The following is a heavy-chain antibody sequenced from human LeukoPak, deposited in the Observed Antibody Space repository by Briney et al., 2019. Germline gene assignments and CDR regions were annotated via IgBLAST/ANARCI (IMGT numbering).Heavy chain of an antibody. V-gene: IGHV1-24*01. D-gene: IGHD6-19*01. CDR3: PTDALPHSSGWYRWFDP. CDR2: INPEDAET. J-gene: IGHJ5*02. CDR1: GYTLKEIS. Sequence: ASVKVSCKVSGYTLKEISIHWVRQAPGKGLEWMGGINPEDAETIYAQSFQGRVTMTADTSTDTAYMELSSLRSEDTAVYYCPTDALPHSSGWYRWFDPWGQGPLVTVSS.